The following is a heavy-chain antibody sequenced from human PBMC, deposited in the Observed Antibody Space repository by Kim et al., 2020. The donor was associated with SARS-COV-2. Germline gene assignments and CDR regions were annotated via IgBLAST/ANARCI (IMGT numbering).Heavy chain of an antibody. Sequence: GESLKISCMGSGYSFTSYWIGWVRQVSGKGLEWMGIIYPHDSDTRYNSSFEGQVTISADKSINTAYLQWSRLRASETAMYYCLRRSITGGDYWVQGTLVTVSS. J-gene: IGHJ4*02. CDR2: IYPHDSDT. D-gene: IGHD1-20*01. V-gene: IGHV5-51*01. CDR1: GYSFTSYW. CDR3: LRRSITGGDY.